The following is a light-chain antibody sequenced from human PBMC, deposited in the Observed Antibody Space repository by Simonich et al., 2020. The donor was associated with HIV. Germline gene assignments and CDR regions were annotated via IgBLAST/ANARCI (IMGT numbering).Light chain of an antibody. CDR2: GAS. CDR1: QSVFSN. J-gene: IGKJ1*01. CDR3: QQYNSYPWT. V-gene: IGKV3-15*01. Sequence: EIVMTPSPAPLSVSPGERATLSCRASQSVFSNLAWYQQKPGQAPRLLIYGASTRATGVPARFSGSGSGTEFTLTISRLQSEDFATYYCQQYNSYPWTFGQGTKVEIK.